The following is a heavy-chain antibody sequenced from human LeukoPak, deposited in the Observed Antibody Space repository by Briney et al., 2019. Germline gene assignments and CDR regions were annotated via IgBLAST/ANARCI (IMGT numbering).Heavy chain of an antibody. D-gene: IGHD6-6*01. V-gene: IGHV4-34*01. CDR2: INHSGSS. Sequence: PSETLSLTXAVYGWSFSGYYWSWLRQPPGKGLEWIGEINHSGSSNYNPPLMSRGTISVDTSKNQFSLKLSSVTAADTAVYYCAPARPTNYYSYYYMDVWGKGTTVTVSS. CDR3: APARPTNYYSYYYMDV. CDR1: GWSFSGYY. J-gene: IGHJ6*03.